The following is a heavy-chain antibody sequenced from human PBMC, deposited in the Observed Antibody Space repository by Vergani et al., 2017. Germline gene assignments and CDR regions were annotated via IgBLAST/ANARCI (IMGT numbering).Heavy chain of an antibody. CDR3: ARYCSSTSCRKHPYYYGMDV. CDR2: ISAYNGNT. D-gene: IGHD2-2*01. J-gene: IGHJ6*02. V-gene: IGHV1-18*01. CDR1: GYTFTSYG. Sequence: QVQLVQSGAEVKKPGASVKVSCKASGYTFTSYGISWVRQAPGQGLEWMGWISAYNGNTNYAQKLQGRVTMTTDTSTSTPYMEMRSLRSDDTAVYYCARYCSSTSCRKHPYYYGMDVWGQGTTVTVSS.